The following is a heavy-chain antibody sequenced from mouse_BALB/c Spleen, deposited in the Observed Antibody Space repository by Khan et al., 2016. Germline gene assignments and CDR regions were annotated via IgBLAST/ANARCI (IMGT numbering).Heavy chain of an antibody. Sequence: EVQLQESGPGLVKPSQSLSLTCTVTGYSITSDYAWNWFRQFPGNKLEWMGYIGYSGSTSYNPSLKSRISITRDTSRNQFFLQLNSVTTEDTSTYYCARNLHYFGSSYWYVDVWGAGTTVTVSS. D-gene: IGHD1-1*01. V-gene: IGHV3-2*02. CDR2: IGYSGST. CDR1: GYSITSDYA. CDR3: ARNLHYFGSSYWYVDV. J-gene: IGHJ1*01.